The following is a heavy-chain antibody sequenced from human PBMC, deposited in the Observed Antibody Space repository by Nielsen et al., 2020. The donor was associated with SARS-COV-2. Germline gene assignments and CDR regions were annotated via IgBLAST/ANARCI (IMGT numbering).Heavy chain of an antibody. CDR2: IYYSGST. D-gene: IGHD2-2*01. CDR3: AREGTGRYCSSTSCYVFDY. Sequence: LRLSCTVSGGSISSGDYHWSWIRQPPGKGLEWIGYIYYSGSTYYNPSLKCRVTISVDTSKNQFSLKLSSVTAADTAVYYCAREGTGRYCSSTSCYVFDYWGQGTLVTVSS. CDR1: GGSISSGDYH. J-gene: IGHJ4*02. V-gene: IGHV4-30-4*01.